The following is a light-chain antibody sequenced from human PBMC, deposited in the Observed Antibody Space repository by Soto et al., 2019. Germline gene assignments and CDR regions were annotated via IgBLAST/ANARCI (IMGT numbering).Light chain of an antibody. J-gene: IGKJ1*01. V-gene: IGKV3-15*01. CDR3: QQYNNWWT. CDR2: GAS. Sequence: EIVMTQSPATLSVSPWERATLSCRASQSVRSNLAWYQQKPGQAPRLLIYGASTRATGIPARFSGSGSGTEFTLTISSLQSEDFAVYYCQQYNNWWTFGQGTKVDIK. CDR1: QSVRSN.